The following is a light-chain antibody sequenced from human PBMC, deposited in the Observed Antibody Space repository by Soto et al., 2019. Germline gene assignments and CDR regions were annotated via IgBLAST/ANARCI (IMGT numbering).Light chain of an antibody. Sequence: QSALTQPPSASGSPGQSVTISCTGTSSDVGKYDYVSWFQHHPGKAPKLIIYEVSKRPSGVPDRFSGSKSGSTASLTVSGLQTEDEADYYCSSYAGSNYPYVFGTGTKLTVL. V-gene: IGLV2-8*01. J-gene: IGLJ1*01. CDR2: EVS. CDR1: SSDVGKYDY. CDR3: SSYAGSNYPYV.